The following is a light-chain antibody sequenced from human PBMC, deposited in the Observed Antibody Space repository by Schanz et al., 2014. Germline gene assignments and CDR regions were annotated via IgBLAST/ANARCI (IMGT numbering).Light chain of an antibody. CDR3: GTWDSSLKAVV. V-gene: IGLV1-51*01. CDR2: DYN. Sequence: QSVLTQPPSVSAAPGQTVTISCSGSSSNIGNNFVSWYQLLPGAAPKLLLYDYNKRPSGIPDRFSGSKSGTSVTLAITGLQTGDEADYYCGTWDSSLKAVVFGGGTKLTVL. CDR1: SSNIGNNF. J-gene: IGLJ2*01.